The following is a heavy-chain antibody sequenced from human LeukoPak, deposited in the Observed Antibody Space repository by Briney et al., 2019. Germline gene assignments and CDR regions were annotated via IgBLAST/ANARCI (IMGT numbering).Heavy chain of an antibody. CDR3: ARGPIAAAVYYYYMDV. V-gene: IGHV3-48*04. D-gene: IGHD6-13*01. CDR2: ISSSGTTI. Sequence: GGSLRLSCAASGFTFSSYSMNWVRQAPGKGLEWVSYISSSGTTIYYADSVKGRFTISRDNAKNSLYLQMNSLRAEDTAVYYCARGPIAAAVYYYYMDVWGKGTTVTVSS. J-gene: IGHJ6*03. CDR1: GFTFSSYS.